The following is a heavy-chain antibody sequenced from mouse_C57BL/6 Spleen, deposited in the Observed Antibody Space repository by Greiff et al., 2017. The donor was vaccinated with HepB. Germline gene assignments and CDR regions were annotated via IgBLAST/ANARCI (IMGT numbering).Heavy chain of an antibody. Sequence: QVHVKQSGAELVRPGASVTLSCKASGYTFTDYEMHWVKQTPVHGLEWIGAIDPETGGTAYNQKFKGKAILTADKSSSTAYMELRSLTSEDSAVYYCTRYYYGSSYEDDYWGQGTTLTVSS. CDR2: IDPETGGT. V-gene: IGHV1-15*01. D-gene: IGHD1-1*01. J-gene: IGHJ2*01. CDR3: TRYYYGSSYEDDY. CDR1: GYTFTDYE.